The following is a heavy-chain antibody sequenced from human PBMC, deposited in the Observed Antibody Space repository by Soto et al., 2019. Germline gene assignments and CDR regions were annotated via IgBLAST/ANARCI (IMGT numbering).Heavy chain of an antibody. CDR2: IQSGGST. J-gene: IGHJ3*02. Sequence: GGSLRLSYAASGVTVGSKYGSWIRPTPGKGLEWVSLIQSGGSTFYADSVKGRVTMTRNTSISTAYMELSSLRSEDTAVYYCYSTLGYCSGGSCDYGDSDAFDIRGQGTMVTVSS. D-gene: IGHD2-15*01. CDR1: GVTVGSKY. V-gene: IGHV3-53*04. CDR3: YSTLGYCSGGSCDYGDSDAFDI.